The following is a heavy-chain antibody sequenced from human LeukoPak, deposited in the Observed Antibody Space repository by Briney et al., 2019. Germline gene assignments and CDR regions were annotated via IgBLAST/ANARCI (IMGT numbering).Heavy chain of an antibody. D-gene: IGHD3-10*01. CDR2: IYHSGST. CDR1: GGSISSGGYY. V-gene: IGHV4-30-2*01. Sequence: SSQTLSLTCTVSGGSISSGGYYWSWIRQPPGKGLEWIGYIYHSGSTYYNPSLKSRVTISVDRSKNQFSLKLSSVTAADTAVYYCAKSDYYASGLDYWGQGTLVTVSS. CDR3: AKSDYYASGLDY. J-gene: IGHJ4*02.